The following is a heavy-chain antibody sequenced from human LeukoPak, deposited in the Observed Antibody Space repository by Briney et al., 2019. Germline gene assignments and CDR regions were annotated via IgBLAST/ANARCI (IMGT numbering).Heavy chain of an antibody. D-gene: IGHD4-17*01. J-gene: IGHJ5*02. CDR3: ARDRGHTVTTQESNWFDP. Sequence: PSGTLSLTCAISGGSIATNWWSWVRQPPGKGLEWIGYIYYSGSTYYNPSLKSRVTISVDTSKNQFSLKLSSVTAADTAVYYCARDRGHTVTTQESNWFDPWGQGTLVTVSS. CDR1: GGSIATNW. V-gene: IGHV4-30-4*01. CDR2: IYYSGST.